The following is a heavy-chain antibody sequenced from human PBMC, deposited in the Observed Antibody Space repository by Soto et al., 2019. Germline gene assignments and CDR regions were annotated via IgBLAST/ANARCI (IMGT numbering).Heavy chain of an antibody. J-gene: IGHJ4*02. CDR3: ARDGPYCSSTSCVFEY. Sequence: EVQLLESGGGLVQPGGSLRLSCAASGFTFSNYAVSWVRQAPGKGLEWVSVISASGGSTYYAASVKGRFTISRDNSKNTLFLQMNSLRAEDTAVYYCARDGPYCSSTSCVFEYWGQGTLVTVSS. CDR2: ISASGGST. CDR1: GFTFSNYA. D-gene: IGHD2-2*01. V-gene: IGHV3-23*01.